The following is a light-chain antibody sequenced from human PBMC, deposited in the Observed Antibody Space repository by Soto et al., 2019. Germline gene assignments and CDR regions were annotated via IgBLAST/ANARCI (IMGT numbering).Light chain of an antibody. Sequence: QSALTQPASVSGSPGQSITISCTGTSSDVGSYNLVSWYQQHPGKAPKLMIYEGSKRPSGVSNRFSGSKSGNTASLTISRLQAEDEADYYCCSYAGSSTGWVFGGGTKLTVL. CDR3: CSYAGSSTGWV. CDR2: EGS. CDR1: SSDVGSYNL. V-gene: IGLV2-23*01. J-gene: IGLJ3*02.